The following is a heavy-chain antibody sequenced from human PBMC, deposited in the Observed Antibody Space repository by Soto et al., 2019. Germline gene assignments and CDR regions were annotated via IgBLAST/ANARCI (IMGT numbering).Heavy chain of an antibody. CDR2: MNPNSGNT. D-gene: IGHD2-15*01. V-gene: IGHV1-8*01. CDR1: GYTFTSYD. CDR3: ARGTRYCSGGSCGTWFDP. Sequence: QVQLVQSGAEVKKPGASVKVSCKASGYTFTSYDINWVRQATGQGLEWMGWMNPNSGNTGYAQKFQGRVTMTSNTSISTAYMELSSLRSEDTAVYYCARGTRYCSGGSCGTWFDPWGQGTLVTVSS. J-gene: IGHJ5*02.